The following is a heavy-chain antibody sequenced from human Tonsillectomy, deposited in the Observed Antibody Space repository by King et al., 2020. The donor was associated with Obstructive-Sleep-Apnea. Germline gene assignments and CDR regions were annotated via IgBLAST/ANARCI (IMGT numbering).Heavy chain of an antibody. D-gene: IGHD6-13*01. J-gene: IGHJ4*02. CDR3: AKDQNVYRGSWSPLHS. V-gene: IGHV3-30*02. CDR1: GFSFSSYG. CDR2: IMYDGSNE. Sequence: VQLVESGGGVVQPGRSLRLSCASSGFSFSSYGMHWVRQAPGKGKGLEWVAFIMYDGSNEYYADSVKGRFTISRDNSRNTLYLQMNSLRGEDTAVYYCAKDQNVYRGSWSPLHSWGQGTLVTVSS.